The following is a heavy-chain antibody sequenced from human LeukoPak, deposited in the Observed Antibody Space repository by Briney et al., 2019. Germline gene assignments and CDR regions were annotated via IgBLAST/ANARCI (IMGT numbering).Heavy chain of an antibody. CDR3: ARVDTVMAYYFDL. V-gene: IGHV3-53*04. Sequence: GGSLRLSCAASGFTVSTYCMTWVRQAPGKGLEWVSTIYSGGTTYYADSVMGRFTISRHNSRNTLYLQMNSLRAEDTAVYYCARVDTVMAYYFDLWGQGTLVTVSS. J-gene: IGHJ4*02. CDR2: IYSGGTT. D-gene: IGHD5-18*01. CDR1: GFTVSTYC.